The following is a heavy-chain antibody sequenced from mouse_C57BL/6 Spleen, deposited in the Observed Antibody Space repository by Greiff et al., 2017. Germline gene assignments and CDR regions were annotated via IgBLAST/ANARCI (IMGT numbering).Heavy chain of an antibody. J-gene: IGHJ3*01. CDR1: GYTFTDYN. CDR2: INPNNGGT. V-gene: IGHV1-18*01. Sequence: VQLQQSGPELVKPGASVTIPCKASGYTFTDYNMDWVKQSHGKSLEWIGDINPNNGGTIYNQKFKGKATLTVDKSSSTAYMELRSLTSEDTAVYYCARSEQGSWFAYWGQGTLVTVSA. CDR3: ARSEQGSWFAY.